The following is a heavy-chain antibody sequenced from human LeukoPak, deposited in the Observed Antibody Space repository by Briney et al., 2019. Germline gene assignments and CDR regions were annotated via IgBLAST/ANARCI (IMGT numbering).Heavy chain of an antibody. J-gene: IGHJ4*02. CDR3: ARVVGGSSEYYFDY. D-gene: IGHD3-16*01. CDR1: GYTFTSYG. CDR2: ISAYNGNT. V-gene: IGHV1-18*01. Sequence: AASVKVSCKASGYTFTSYGISWVRQAPGQGLEWMGWISAYNGNTNYAQKLQGRVTMTTDTSTSTAYMELRSLRSDDTAVYYCARVVGGSSEYYFDYWGQGTLVTVSS.